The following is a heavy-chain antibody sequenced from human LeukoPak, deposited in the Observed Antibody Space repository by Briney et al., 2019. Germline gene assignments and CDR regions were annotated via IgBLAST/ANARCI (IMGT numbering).Heavy chain of an antibody. CDR2: VHHSGST. Sequence: SETLSLTCTVSNASVSSHFWAWVRQPPGKGLEWIGYVHHSGSTNYNPVLRSRVTMSLDTSKNHFSLTLTPVTAADTAIFYCARLRPLLDQLLYFAFDSWGQGTLVSVSS. CDR3: ARLRPLLDQLLYFAFDS. CDR1: NASVSSHF. D-gene: IGHD2-2*02. J-gene: IGHJ4*02. V-gene: IGHV4-59*02.